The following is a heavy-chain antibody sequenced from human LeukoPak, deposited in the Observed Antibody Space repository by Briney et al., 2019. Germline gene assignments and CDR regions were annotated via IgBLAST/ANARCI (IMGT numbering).Heavy chain of an antibody. CDR1: GFTFSSYA. J-gene: IGHJ4*02. Sequence: GGSLRLSCAASGFTFSSYAMSWVRQAPGKGLEWVSAISGSGGSTYYADSVKGRFTISRDNSKNTLYLQMNSLRAEDTAVYYCARDQVGYYYDSSGYHDYWGQGTLVTVSS. CDR3: ARDQVGYYYDSSGYHDY. CDR2: ISGSGGST. D-gene: IGHD3-22*01. V-gene: IGHV3-23*01.